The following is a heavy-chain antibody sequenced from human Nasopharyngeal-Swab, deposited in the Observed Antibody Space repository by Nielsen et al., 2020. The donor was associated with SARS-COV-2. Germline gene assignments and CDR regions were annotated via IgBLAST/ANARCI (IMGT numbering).Heavy chain of an antibody. V-gene: IGHV3-53*01. CDR2: IYSGGST. J-gene: IGHJ6*03. Sequence: WIRQPPGKGLEWVSVIYSGGSTYYADSMKGRFTISRDNSKNTLYLQMNSLRAEDTAVYYCARDRFSGYMDVWGKGTTVTVSS. D-gene: IGHD6-25*01. CDR3: ARDRFSGYMDV.